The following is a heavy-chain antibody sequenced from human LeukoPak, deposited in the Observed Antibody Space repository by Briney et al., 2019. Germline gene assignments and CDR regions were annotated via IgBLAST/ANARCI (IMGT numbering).Heavy chain of an antibody. CDR1: GDSISSSKW. J-gene: IGHJ4*02. CDR2: IYHSGST. Sequence: SETLSLTCAVSGDSISSSKWWSWVRQPPGKGLGWIGEIYHSGSTNFNPSLKSRATISLDKSKNQFSLKLSSVTAADTAVYYCARVERGYSYGYAYYWGQGTLVTVSS. D-gene: IGHD5-18*01. CDR3: ARVERGYSYGYAYY. V-gene: IGHV4-4*02.